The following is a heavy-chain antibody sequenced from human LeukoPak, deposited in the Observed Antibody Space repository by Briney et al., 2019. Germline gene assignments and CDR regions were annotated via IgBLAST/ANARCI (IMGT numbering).Heavy chain of an antibody. CDR1: GFTVSSNY. CDR3: AKFSGYGYFDY. D-gene: IGHD5-12*01. J-gene: IGHJ4*02. Sequence: TGGSLRLSCAASGFTVSSNYMSWVRQAPGKGLEWVSVIYSGGSTYYGDSVKGRFTISRDNSKNTLYLQMNSLRAEDTAVYYCAKFSGYGYFDYWGQGTLVTVSS. CDR2: IYSGGST. V-gene: IGHV3-66*01.